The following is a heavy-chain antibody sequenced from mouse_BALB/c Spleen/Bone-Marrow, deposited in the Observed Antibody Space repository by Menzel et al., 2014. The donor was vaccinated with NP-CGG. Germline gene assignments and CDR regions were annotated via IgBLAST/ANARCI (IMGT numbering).Heavy chain of an antibody. CDR3: ASGYNGSSPYWYFDV. Sequence: VQLQQSGAELVRPGALVKLSCKASGFNIKDYYMHWVKQRPEQGLEWIGWIDPENGNTIYDPKFQGKASITADTSSNTAYLQLSSLTSEDTAVYYCASGYNGSSPYWYFDVWGAGTTVTVSS. V-gene: IGHV14-1*02. CDR1: GFNIKDYY. J-gene: IGHJ1*01. CDR2: IDPENGNT. D-gene: IGHD1-1*01.